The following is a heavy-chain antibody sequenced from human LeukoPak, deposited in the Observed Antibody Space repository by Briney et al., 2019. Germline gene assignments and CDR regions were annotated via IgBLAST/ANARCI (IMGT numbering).Heavy chain of an antibody. CDR2: IIISWGST. CDR1: GFTSSGYA. J-gene: IGHJ4*02. Sequence: GGTLRLSCSASGFTSSGYAMHWVRQAPGKGLEHVSGIIISWGSTYYADSVKGRFTISRDDSKNTLYLQMSSLRAEDTAVYYCVKDECNYDTSGYHDLAYWGQGTLVTVSS. CDR3: VKDECNYDTSGYHDLAY. V-gene: IGHV3-64D*06. D-gene: IGHD3-22*01.